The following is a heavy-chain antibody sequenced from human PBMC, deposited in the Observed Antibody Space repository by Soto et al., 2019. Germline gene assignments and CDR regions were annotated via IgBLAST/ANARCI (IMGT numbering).Heavy chain of an antibody. Sequence: LRLSCAASGFTFTRYSMNWVRQAPGKGLEWVSSISSTTNYIYYGDSMTGRFTISRDNAKNSLYLEMNSLRAEDTAVYYCARESEDLTSNFDYWGQGTLVTVSS. V-gene: IGHV3-21*06. J-gene: IGHJ4*02. CDR2: ISSTTNYI. CDR1: GFTFTRYS. CDR3: ARESEDLTSNFDY.